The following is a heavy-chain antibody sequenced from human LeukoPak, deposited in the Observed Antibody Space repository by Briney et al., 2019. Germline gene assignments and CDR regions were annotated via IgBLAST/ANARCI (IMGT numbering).Heavy chain of an antibody. CDR2: ISGSGGST. J-gene: IGHJ5*02. Sequence: GGSLRLSCAASGFTFSSYAMSWVRQAPGKGLEWVSAISGSGGSTYYADSVKGRFTISRDNPKNSLYLQMNSLRAEDTAVYYCVRDITGRGWFDPWGQGTQVTVSS. V-gene: IGHV3-23*01. CDR1: GFTFSSYA. D-gene: IGHD1-14*01. CDR3: VRDITGRGWFDP.